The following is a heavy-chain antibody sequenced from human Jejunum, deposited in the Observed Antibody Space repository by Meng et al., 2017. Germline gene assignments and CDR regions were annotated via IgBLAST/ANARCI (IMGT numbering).Heavy chain of an antibody. Sequence: GESLKISCVASGFLFSDHEMNWVRQAPGKGLDWVSYISSSGNTIHYSDSVKGRFTISRDNARFSLYLQMNSLRVEDTAVYYCARAYYAGSGTYPAFHIWGQGTMVTLSS. D-gene: IGHD3-10*01. CDR3: ARAYYAGSGTYPAFHI. V-gene: IGHV3-48*03. J-gene: IGHJ3*02. CDR1: GFLFSDHE. CDR2: ISSSGNTI.